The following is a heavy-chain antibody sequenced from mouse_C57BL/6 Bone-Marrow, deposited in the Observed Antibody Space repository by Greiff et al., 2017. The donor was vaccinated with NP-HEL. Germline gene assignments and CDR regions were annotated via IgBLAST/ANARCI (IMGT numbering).Heavy chain of an antibody. Sequence: VQGVESGPELARPWASVKISCQAFYTFSRRVHFAIRDTNYWMQWVKQRPGQGLEWIGAIYPGNGDTSYNQKFKGKATLTADKSSSTAYMQLSSLTSEDSAVYYCASTVVATGDWYFDVWGTGTTVTVSS. J-gene: IGHJ1*03. V-gene: IGHV1-87*01. D-gene: IGHD1-1*01. CDR3: SEDSAVYYCASTVVATGDWYFDV. CDR1: YTFSRRVH. CDR2: GQGLEWIG.